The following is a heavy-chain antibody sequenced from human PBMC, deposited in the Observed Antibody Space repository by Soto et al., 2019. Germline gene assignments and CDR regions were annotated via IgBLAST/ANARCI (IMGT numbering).Heavy chain of an antibody. V-gene: IGHV3-23*01. Sequence: EVQLLESGGGLVQPGGSLRLSCAASGFTFSSYAMSWVRQAPGKGLEWVSAISGSGGSTYYADSVKGRFTISRDNSKNTLYLQMNILRAEDTAVYYCAKCDSGYDYVPLDYWGQGTLVTVSS. CDR1: GFTFSSYA. CDR3: AKCDSGYDYVPLDY. J-gene: IGHJ4*02. CDR2: ISGSGGST. D-gene: IGHD5-12*01.